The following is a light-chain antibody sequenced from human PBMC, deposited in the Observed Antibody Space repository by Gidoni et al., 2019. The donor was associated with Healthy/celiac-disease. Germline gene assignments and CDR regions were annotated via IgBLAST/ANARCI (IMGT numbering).Light chain of an antibody. Sequence: SVLTQPPSVSGAPGQRVTISCTGSSSNIGAGYDVHWYQQLPGTAPKLLFYGNSNRPSGVPDRFSGSKSGTSASLSITGLQAEDEADYYCQSYDSSLSVLVVFGGGTKLTVL. V-gene: IGLV1-40*01. CDR3: QSYDSSLSVLVV. CDR2: GNS. CDR1: SSNIGAGYD. J-gene: IGLJ2*01.